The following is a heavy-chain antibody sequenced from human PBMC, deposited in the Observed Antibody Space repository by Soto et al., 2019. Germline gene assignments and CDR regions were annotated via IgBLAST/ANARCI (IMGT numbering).Heavy chain of an antibody. V-gene: IGHV6-1*01. D-gene: IGHD6-19*01. CDR3: ARDWYSSGSVPGFDY. CDR2: TYYRSKWYN. Sequence: SQTLSLTCAISGDSVSSNSAALNLIMQSPSRGLEWLGRTYYRSKWYNDYAVSVKSRITINPDTSKNQFSLQLNSVTPEDTAVYYCARDWYSSGSVPGFDYWGQGTLVTVSS. CDR1: GDSVSSNSAA. J-gene: IGHJ4*02.